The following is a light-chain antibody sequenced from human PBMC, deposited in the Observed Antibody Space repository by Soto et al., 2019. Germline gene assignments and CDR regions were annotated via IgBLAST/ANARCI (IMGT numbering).Light chain of an antibody. CDR3: QHYNSYSEA. J-gene: IGKJ1*01. Sequence: DIQMTQNPSTLSGSVGDRVSITCRASQTISSWLAWYQQKPGKAPKLLIYKASTLKSGVPSGFSGSGSGTEFTLTISSLQPDDFATYYCQHYNSYSEAFGQGTKVDIK. V-gene: IGKV1-5*03. CDR2: KAS. CDR1: QTISSW.